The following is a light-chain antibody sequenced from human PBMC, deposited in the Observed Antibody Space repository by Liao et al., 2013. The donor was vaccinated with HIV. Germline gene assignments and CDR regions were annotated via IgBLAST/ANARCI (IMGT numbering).Light chain of an antibody. CDR2: DDV. J-gene: IGLJ1*01. CDR3: QAWDSSSGV. CDR1: KLEDKF. Sequence: SYELTQPPSMSVSPGQTASITCSGDKLEDKFVCWYQQKPGQSPVLVIYDDVKRPSGIPERFSGSNSANTATLTISGTQSMDEADYYCQAWDSSSGVFGTGTKVTVL. V-gene: IGLV3-1*01.